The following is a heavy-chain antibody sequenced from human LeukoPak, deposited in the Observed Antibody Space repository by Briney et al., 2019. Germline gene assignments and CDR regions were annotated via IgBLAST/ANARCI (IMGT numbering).Heavy chain of an antibody. CDR2: IYYSGIT. Sequence: NPSETLSLTCAVYGGSFSGYYWSWIRQPPGKGLEWIGYIYYSGITNYNPSLKNRVTISVDTSKNQFSLELSSVTAADTAVYYCAREVGATHYWGQGALVTVSS. CDR1: GGSFSGYY. J-gene: IGHJ4*02. D-gene: IGHD1-26*01. V-gene: IGHV4-59*01. CDR3: AREVGATHY.